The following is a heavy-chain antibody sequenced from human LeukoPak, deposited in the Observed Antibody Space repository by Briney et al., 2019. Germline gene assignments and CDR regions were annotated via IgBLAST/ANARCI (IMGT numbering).Heavy chain of an antibody. D-gene: IGHD1-26*01. J-gene: IGHJ4*02. Sequence: GGSLRLFCTASGFTFDDYAMHWVRHAPGKGLEWVSGVNWDSGGTTYADSVKGRFTLSRDNAKNSLYLQMNSLRPEDTALYYCAKVRAPLSGNSYYFDYWGQGTLVTVSS. CDR3: AKVRAPLSGNSYYFDY. CDR2: VNWDSGGT. CDR1: GFTFDDYA. V-gene: IGHV3-9*01.